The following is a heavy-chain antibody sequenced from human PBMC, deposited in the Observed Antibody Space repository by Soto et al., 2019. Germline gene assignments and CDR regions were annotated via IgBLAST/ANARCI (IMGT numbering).Heavy chain of an antibody. CDR3: ARKVIGSLTLEY. V-gene: IGHV1-18*01. J-gene: IGHJ4*02. CDR1: GYAFNTYG. Sequence: QVQLVQSGAEVKEPGASVKVSCKASGYAFNTYGITWVRQAPGQGLEWMGWINTNTGETRYTQKFQGRITLTTDTSTSTAYMELRSLRSDATAVYFCARKVIGSLTLEYLGQGTLVSVSS. CDR2: INTNTGET. D-gene: IGHD1-26*01.